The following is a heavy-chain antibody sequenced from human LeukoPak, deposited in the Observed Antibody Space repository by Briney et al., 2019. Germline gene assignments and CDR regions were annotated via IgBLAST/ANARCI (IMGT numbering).Heavy chain of an antibody. Sequence: GGSLRLSCAASGFTVSSNYMSWVRQAPGKGLEWVSVIYSGGSTYCADSVKGRFTISRDNSKNTLYLQMNSLRAEDTAVYYCAREANYYDSSGYYSTFDYWGQGTLVTVSS. CDR1: GFTVSSNY. CDR3: AREANYYDSSGYYSTFDY. V-gene: IGHV3-53*01. CDR2: IYSGGST. D-gene: IGHD3-22*01. J-gene: IGHJ4*02.